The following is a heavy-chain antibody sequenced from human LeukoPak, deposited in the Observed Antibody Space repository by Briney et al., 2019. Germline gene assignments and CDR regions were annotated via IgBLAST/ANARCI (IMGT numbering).Heavy chain of an antibody. J-gene: IGHJ3*02. D-gene: IGHD6-19*01. CDR2: IKQDGSEK. Sequence: GSLRLSCTASGFTFSNYWMSWVRQAPGKGLEWVANIKQDGSEKYYVDSVKGRFTISRDNAKNSLYLQMNSLRGEDTAVYYCARVNSGRYLGDAFDIWGQGTLVTVSS. CDR3: ARVNSGRYLGDAFDI. CDR1: GFTFSNYW. V-gene: IGHV3-7*05.